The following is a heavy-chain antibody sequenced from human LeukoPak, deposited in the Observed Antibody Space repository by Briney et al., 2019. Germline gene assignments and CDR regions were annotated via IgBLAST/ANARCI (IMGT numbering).Heavy chain of an antibody. Sequence: WIRQAPGKGLEWVAVIWYDGSSKYYADSVKGRITISRDNSKNTLYLQMSSLRAEDTAVYYCAKDATIFGVVLSIDYWGQGTLVTVSS. CDR2: IWYDGSSK. CDR3: AKDATIFGVVLSIDY. V-gene: IGHV3-33*06. J-gene: IGHJ4*02. D-gene: IGHD3-3*01.